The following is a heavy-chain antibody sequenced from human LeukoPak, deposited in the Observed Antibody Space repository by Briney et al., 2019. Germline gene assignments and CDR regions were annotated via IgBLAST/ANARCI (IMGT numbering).Heavy chain of an antibody. D-gene: IGHD3-22*01. CDR2: ISGSSKHR. Sequence: GGSLRLSCAASGFTFTSYSMNWVRQAPGKGLEWVSSISGSSKHRYYADSVKGRFTISRDNAKSSLYLQMNSLRTEDTALYYCAKFASSGYLGSDFDYWGQGTLVTVSS. V-gene: IGHV3-21*04. J-gene: IGHJ4*02. CDR3: AKFASSGYLGSDFDY. CDR1: GFTFTSYS.